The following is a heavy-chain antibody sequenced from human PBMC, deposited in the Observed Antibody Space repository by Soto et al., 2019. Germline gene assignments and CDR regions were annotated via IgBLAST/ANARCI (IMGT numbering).Heavy chain of an antibody. V-gene: IGHV4-39*01. J-gene: IGHJ4*02. CDR2: IYYIGNT. Sequence: SETLSLTCSVSGGTISSSNYYWAWIRQPPGKGLEWIGSIYYIGNTYYNPSLKSRVTMSVDTSKNQFSLKVTSVTAADTAIYYCAREDRTNGYNYDYWGQGTLVTVSS. CDR1: GGTISSSNYY. CDR3: AREDRTNGYNYDY. D-gene: IGHD1-1*01.